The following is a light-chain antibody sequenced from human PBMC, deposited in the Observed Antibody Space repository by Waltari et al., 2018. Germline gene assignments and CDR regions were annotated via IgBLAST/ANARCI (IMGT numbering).Light chain of an antibody. CDR2: AAS. J-gene: IGKJ1*01. CDR1: QCVSSSY. Sequence: EIVLTQSPGTLSLSPGERATLSCRASQCVSSSYLAWYQQKPGQGPRLLIYAASSRATGIPDRFSGSGSGTDFTLTISRLEPEDFAVYYCQQYGSSPWTFGRGTRVEIK. CDR3: QQYGSSPWT. V-gene: IGKV3-20*01.